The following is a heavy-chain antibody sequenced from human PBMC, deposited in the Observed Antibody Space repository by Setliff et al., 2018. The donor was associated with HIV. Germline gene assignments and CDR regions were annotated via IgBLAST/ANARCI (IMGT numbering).Heavy chain of an antibody. J-gene: IGHJ4*02. V-gene: IGHV4-34*01. Sequence: ASETLSLTCTVYGGSFSNYYTNWIRQPPGKGLEWIGELPPSGTTRPNPSLQSRVIISLDTSKNQFSLKLTSVTAADTAMYYCAAFLVSPVTTQDYWGQGTPVTVSS. CDR2: LPPSGTT. D-gene: IGHD4-17*01. CDR1: GGSFSNYY. CDR3: AAFLVSPVTTQDY.